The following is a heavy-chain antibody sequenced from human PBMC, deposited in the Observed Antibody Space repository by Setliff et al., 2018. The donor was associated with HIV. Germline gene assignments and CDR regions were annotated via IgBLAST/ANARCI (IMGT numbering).Heavy chain of an antibody. J-gene: IGHJ4*02. CDR1: GYSFTDYY. D-gene: IGHD2-15*01. Sequence: ASVKVSCKASGYSFTDYYIHWVRQAPGNGLEWMGWINPRSGGTNYAQKFQGTVTMTRDTSINTAYMEMSRLRSDDTAVYYCARVPSRYCSPTTCPFFFDYWGQGTLVTVSS. CDR3: ARVPSRYCSPTTCPFFFDY. V-gene: IGHV1-2*02. CDR2: INPRSGGT.